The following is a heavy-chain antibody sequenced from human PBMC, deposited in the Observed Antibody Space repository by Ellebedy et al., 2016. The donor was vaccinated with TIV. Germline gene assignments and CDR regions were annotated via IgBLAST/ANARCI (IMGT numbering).Heavy chain of an antibody. D-gene: IGHD3-22*01. CDR3: ARAYYYGSIAYYFDS. V-gene: IGHV1-69*05. CDR2: IIPLFGST. CDR1: GGIFSNYA. J-gene: IGHJ4*02. Sequence: ASVKVSCKASGGIFSNYAISWVRQAPGQGLEWMGGIIPLFGSTNYAQKFQGRVTMTRDRSTSTVFMEVSSLRSDDSAVYYCARAYYYGSIAYYFDSWGQGTLVTVSS.